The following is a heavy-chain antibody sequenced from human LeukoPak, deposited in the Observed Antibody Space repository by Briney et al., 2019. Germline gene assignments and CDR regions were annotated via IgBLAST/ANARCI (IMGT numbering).Heavy chain of an antibody. CDR2: ISSNGGST. J-gene: IGHJ1*01. Sequence: GGSLRLSCAASGFTFSSYAMHWVRQAPGKGLEYVSAISSNGGSTYYANSVKGRFTISRDNAKNSLYLQMNSLGVEDTAIYYCAKVAKYYYGSETYYFFAHWGQGTPVTASS. CDR1: GFTFSSYA. D-gene: IGHD3-10*01. V-gene: IGHV3-64*01. CDR3: AKVAKYYYGSETYYFFAH.